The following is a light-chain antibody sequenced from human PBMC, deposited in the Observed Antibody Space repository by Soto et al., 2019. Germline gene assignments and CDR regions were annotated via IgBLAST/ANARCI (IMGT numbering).Light chain of an antibody. Sequence: QSVLTQPASVSGSPGQSVTISCTGPRSDIGDSNFISWYQHSPGKAPRLLIYEVNNRPSGVSKRFSGSKAGNTASLTISGILDDDEADYFCASFRSGTILVLGSGTQGTVL. J-gene: IGLJ1*01. CDR3: ASFRSGTILV. V-gene: IGLV2-14*01. CDR1: RSDIGDSNF. CDR2: EVN.